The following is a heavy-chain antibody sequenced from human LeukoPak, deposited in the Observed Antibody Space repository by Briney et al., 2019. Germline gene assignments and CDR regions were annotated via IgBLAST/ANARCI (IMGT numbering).Heavy chain of an antibody. CDR2: IKQDGSEK. D-gene: IGHD3-10*01. CDR3: ARDPGGDLDS. Sequence: GGSLRLSCAASGFTFSDYYMSRIRQAPGKGLEWVANIKQDGSEKYYVDSVKGRFTISRDNAKNSLYLQMNSLRAEDTAVYYCARDPGGDLDSWGQGTLVTVSS. CDR1: GFTFSDYY. J-gene: IGHJ4*02. V-gene: IGHV3-7*01.